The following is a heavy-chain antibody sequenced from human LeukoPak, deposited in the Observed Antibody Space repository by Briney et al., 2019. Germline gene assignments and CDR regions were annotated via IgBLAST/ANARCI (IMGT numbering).Heavy chain of an antibody. CDR3: ARTYTAMVISAFDI. Sequence: SVKVSCKASGGTFSSYAISWVRQAPGQGLEWMGGIIPIFGTANYAQKFQGRVTITADKSTSTAYMELSSLRSEDTAVYYCARTYTAMVISAFDIWGQGTMVTVSS. D-gene: IGHD5-18*01. CDR1: GGTFSSYA. CDR2: IIPIFGTA. V-gene: IGHV1-69*06. J-gene: IGHJ3*02.